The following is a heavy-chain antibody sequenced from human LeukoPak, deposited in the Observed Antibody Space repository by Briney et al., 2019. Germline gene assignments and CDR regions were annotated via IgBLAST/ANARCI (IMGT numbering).Heavy chain of an antibody. CDR1: GFTFDNYG. V-gene: IGHV3-20*04. D-gene: IGHD6-19*01. Sequence: GGSLRLSCAASGFTFDNYGMSWVRQVPGKGLEWVSGINWDGGSTGYADSVKGRFTISRDNAKNMLYLQVNSLRAEDTAVYYCARVQDIAVTGLAYWGQGTLVTVSS. CDR2: INWDGGST. CDR3: ARVQDIAVTGLAY. J-gene: IGHJ4*02.